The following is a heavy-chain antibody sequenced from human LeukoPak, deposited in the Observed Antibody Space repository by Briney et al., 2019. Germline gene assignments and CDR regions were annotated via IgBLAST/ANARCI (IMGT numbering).Heavy chain of an antibody. D-gene: IGHD5-18*01. CDR2: IDPNSGGT. V-gene: IGHV1-2*06. J-gene: IGHJ4*02. CDR1: GFSFTGYF. CDR3: ARGPHDTAYYFYQ. Sequence: ASVKVSCKASGFSFTGYFMHWVRQAPGQGPEWMGRIDPNSGGTNYALKFQGRVTMTRDTPITTAYMDLSRLRSDDTAVYYCARGPHDTAYYFYQWGQGTLVTVSS.